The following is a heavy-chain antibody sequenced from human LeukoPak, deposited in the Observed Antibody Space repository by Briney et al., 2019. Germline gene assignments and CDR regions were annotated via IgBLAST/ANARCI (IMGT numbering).Heavy chain of an antibody. V-gene: IGHV1-69*05. CDR3: ALAVAGICDWFDP. D-gene: IGHD6-19*01. CDR1: GGTFSSYA. CDR2: FIPIFGTA. J-gene: IGHJ5*02. Sequence: SGKVSCKASGGTFSSYAISWVRQAPGQGLDWMGGFIPIFGTANYAQKFQGRVTITTDDSTSTAYLELSSLRSEDTAVYYCALAVAGICDWFDPWGQGTLVTVSS.